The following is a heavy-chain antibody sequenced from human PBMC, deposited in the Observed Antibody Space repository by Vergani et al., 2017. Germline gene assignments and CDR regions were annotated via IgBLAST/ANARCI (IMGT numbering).Heavy chain of an antibody. CDR2: ISGSGGNT. J-gene: IGHJ3*02. Sequence: EVQLLESGGGLVQPGGSLRLSCAASGFTFSTYAMGWVRQAPGKGLEWVSVISGSGGNTYYADSVKGRFTISRDNSKNTLYLQMNSLRAEDTAVYSCAKVWSGYYSLGAVDIWGQGTMVTVSS. CDR3: AKVWSGYYSLGAVDI. D-gene: IGHD3-3*01. V-gene: IGHV3-23*01. CDR1: GFTFSTYA.